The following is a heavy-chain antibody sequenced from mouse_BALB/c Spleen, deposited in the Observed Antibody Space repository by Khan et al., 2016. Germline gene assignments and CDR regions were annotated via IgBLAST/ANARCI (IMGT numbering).Heavy chain of an antibody. Sequence: QVQLKQSGPGLVQPSQSLSITCTVSGFSLTVYGVHWVRQSPGKGLEWLGVIWSGGNTDYNAAFISRLSINKDNSKSQVFFNMNSLQANDTAIYYCATSGPDWCFDVWGAGTTFTVSS. J-gene: IGHJ1*01. V-gene: IGHV2-2*02. CDR2: IWSGGNT. CDR1: GFSLTVYG. CDR3: ATSGPDWCFDV.